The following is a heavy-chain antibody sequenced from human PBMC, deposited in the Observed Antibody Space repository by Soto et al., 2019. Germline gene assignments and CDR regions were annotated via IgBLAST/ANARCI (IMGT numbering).Heavy chain of an antibody. Sequence: EVQLLESGGGLVQPGGSLRLSCAASGFTFSSYAMCWVRQAPGKGLEWVSAISGSGGSTYYADSVKGRFTIARDNSKNTLYLQMNSLRAEDTAVYYCAKDEGWVVRGVMGYWGQGTLVTVSS. V-gene: IGHV3-23*01. CDR2: ISGSGGST. D-gene: IGHD3-10*01. CDR3: AKDEGWVVRGVMGY. CDR1: GFTFSSYA. J-gene: IGHJ4*02.